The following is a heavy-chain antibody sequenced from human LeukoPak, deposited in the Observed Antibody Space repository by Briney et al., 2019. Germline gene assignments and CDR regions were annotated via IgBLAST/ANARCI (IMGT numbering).Heavy chain of an antibody. CDR1: GGTFSSYA. Sequence: SVKVSYKASGGTFSSYAISWVRQAPGQGLEWMGRIIPILGIANYAQKFQGRVTITADKSASTAYMELSSLRSEDTAVYYCARVPYSSGWYGSFDYWGQGTLVTVSS. D-gene: IGHD6-19*01. CDR3: ARVPYSSGWYGSFDY. CDR2: IIPILGIA. J-gene: IGHJ4*02. V-gene: IGHV1-69*04.